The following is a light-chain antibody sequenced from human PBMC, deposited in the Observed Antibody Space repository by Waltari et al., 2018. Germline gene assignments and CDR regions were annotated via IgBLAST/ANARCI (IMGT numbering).Light chain of an antibody. V-gene: IGKV1-5*03. CDR3: QQYNSYSLLS. Sequence: DIQMTQSPSTLSASVGDRVIFSCRASQSISKWLAWYQQKPGNAPKLLVYKASTLESGVPSRFSGSGSGTEFTLTISSLQPEDFATYYCQQYNSYSLLSVGGGTKVEIK. CDR1: QSISKW. CDR2: KAS. J-gene: IGKJ4*01.